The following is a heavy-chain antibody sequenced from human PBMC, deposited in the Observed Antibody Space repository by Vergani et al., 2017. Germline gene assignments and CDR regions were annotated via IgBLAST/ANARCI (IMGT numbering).Heavy chain of an antibody. CDR2: IYYSGST. V-gene: IGHV4-39*07. CDR3: ASNGYYCLEY. Sequence: QVQLQESGPGLVKPSETLSLTCTVSGGSLSSSSYYWGWIRQPPGKGLEWIGSIYYSGSTYYNPSLKSRVTISVDKSKNQFSLKLSSVTAADTAVYYCASNGYYCLEYWGRGTLVTVSS. J-gene: IGHJ4*02. CDR1: GGSLSSSSYY. D-gene: IGHD3-22*01.